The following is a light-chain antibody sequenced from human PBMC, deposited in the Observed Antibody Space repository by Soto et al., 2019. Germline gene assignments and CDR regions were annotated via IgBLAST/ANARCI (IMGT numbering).Light chain of an antibody. CDR3: QQYGSSSEIT. Sequence: EIVLTQSPGTLSLSPGEIATLSCRASQSVAGSYLAWYQQKPGQAPRLLIYGASSRATGFPDRFSGSGSGTDFTLTISGLEPEDSAVYYCQQYGSSSEITFGQGTRLE. CDR2: GAS. CDR1: QSVAGSY. V-gene: IGKV3-20*01. J-gene: IGKJ5*01.